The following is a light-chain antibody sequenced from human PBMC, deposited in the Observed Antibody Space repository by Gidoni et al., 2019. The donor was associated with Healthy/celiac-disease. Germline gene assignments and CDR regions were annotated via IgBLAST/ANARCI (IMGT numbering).Light chain of an antibody. CDR2: GAS. CDR1: QSVSSSY. J-gene: IGKJ4*01. V-gene: IGKV3-20*01. CDR3: QQYGSSPLT. Sequence: EIVLTQSPGTLSLSPGESATLSCRASQSVSSSYLAWYQQKPGLIYGASSRATGIPDSFSGSGSGTDFTLIISRLEPEDFAVYYCQQYGSSPLTFGGXTKVEIK.